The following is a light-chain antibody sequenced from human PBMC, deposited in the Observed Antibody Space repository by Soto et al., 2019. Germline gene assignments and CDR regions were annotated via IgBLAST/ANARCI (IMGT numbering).Light chain of an antibody. CDR3: QVYGPSPPIT. Sequence: EIVLTRSPGTLSLSPGERATLSCRASQSVSSSYLAWYQQKPGQAPRLLIYGASSRATGIPDRFTGSGSGTDFTLTISRLEPEDFAVFYCQVYGPSPPITFGQGTRLEIK. J-gene: IGKJ5*01. CDR1: QSVSSSY. V-gene: IGKV3-20*01. CDR2: GAS.